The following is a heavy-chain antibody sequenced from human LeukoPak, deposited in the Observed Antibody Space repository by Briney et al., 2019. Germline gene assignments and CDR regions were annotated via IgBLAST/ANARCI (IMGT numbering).Heavy chain of an antibody. V-gene: IGHV3-23*01. Sequence: GGSLRPSCAASGFTFSSYAMSWVRQAPGKGLEWVSAISGSGGSTYYADSVKGRFTISRDNSKNTLYLQMNSLRAEDTAVYYCAFSTYYYGSGSYYRGDYFDYWGQGTLVTVSS. CDR3: AFSTYYYGSGSYYRGDYFDY. J-gene: IGHJ4*02. CDR2: ISGSGGST. D-gene: IGHD3-10*01. CDR1: GFTFSSYA.